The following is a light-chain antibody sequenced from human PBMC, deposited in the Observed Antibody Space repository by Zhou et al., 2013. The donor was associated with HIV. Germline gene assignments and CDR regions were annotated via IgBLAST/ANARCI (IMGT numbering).Light chain of an antibody. CDR3: QQRSNWLFT. J-gene: IGKJ3*01. CDR2: DAS. CDR1: QSVSSSY. V-gene: IGKV3D-20*02. Sequence: EILMTQSPSTLSVSPGERVTLSCRASQSVSSSYLAWYQQKPGQAPRLLIYDASNRATGIPARFSGSGSGADFTLTISSLEPEDFAVYYCQQRSNWLFTFGPGTKVDIK.